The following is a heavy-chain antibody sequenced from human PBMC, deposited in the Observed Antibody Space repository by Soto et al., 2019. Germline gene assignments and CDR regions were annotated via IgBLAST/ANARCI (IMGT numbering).Heavy chain of an antibody. J-gene: IGHJ3*02. CDR3: ARGDTPMITGMDSFDI. CDR2: IKQDGTEK. V-gene: IGHV3-7*01. CDR1: GYTFTSYY. D-gene: IGHD5-18*01. Sequence: SCKGSGYTFTSYYMNWVRQAPGKGLEWVANIKQDGTEKNYVDSVKGRFTISRDNARKSLYLQMDSLRAEDTAVYFCARGDTPMITGMDSFDIWGQGTMVTVSS.